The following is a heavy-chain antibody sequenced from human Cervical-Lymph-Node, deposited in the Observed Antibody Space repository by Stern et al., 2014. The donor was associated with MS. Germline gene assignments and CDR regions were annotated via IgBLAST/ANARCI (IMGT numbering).Heavy chain of an antibody. CDR2: IISSGTTI. V-gene: IGHV3-11*01. J-gene: IGHJ6*02. Sequence: VQLVESGGGLVKPGGSLRLSCAASGFTFSDHYMTWIRQAPGKGLEWVSFIISSGTTIYDADSVKGRFTISRDNAKNSLYLQMNGLRAEDTAIYYCARFKIASYYYYYYGMDVWGQGTTVTVSS. CDR3: ARFKIASYYYYYYGMDV. D-gene: IGHD2-21*01. CDR1: GFTFSDHY.